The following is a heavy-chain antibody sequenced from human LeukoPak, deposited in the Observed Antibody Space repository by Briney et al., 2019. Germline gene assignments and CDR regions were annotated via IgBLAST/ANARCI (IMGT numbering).Heavy chain of an antibody. CDR1: GGSISSYY. Sequence: SETLSLTCTVSGGSISSYYWSWIRQPPGKGLEWVGYIYTSGSTNYNPSLKSRVTISVDTSKNQFSLKLSSVTAADTAVYYCARNGKWLRFFDYWGQGTLVTVSS. CDR3: ARNGKWLRFFDY. D-gene: IGHD5-12*01. CDR2: IYTSGST. V-gene: IGHV4-4*09. J-gene: IGHJ4*02.